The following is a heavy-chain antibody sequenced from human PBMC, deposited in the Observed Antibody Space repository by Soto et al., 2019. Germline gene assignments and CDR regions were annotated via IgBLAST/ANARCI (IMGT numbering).Heavy chain of an antibody. J-gene: IGHJ4*02. D-gene: IGHD6-13*01. CDR2: ISYDGSNK. CDR3: ARGGPSSSWYWDYYFDY. V-gene: IGHV3-30-3*01. CDR1: GFTFSSYA. Sequence: GGSLRLSCAASGFTFSSYAMHWVRQAPGKGLEWVAVISYDGSNKYYADSVKGRFTISRDNSKNTLYLQMNSLRAEDTAVYYCARGGPSSSWYWDYYFDYWGQGTLVTVSS.